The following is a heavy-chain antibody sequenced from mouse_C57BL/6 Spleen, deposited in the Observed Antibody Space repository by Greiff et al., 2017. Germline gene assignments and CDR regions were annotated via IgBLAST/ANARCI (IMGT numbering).Heavy chain of an antibody. CDR3: ASGAFAY. D-gene: IGHD3-1*01. CDR1: GYTFTDYN. Sequence: VQLQQSGPELVKPGASVKIPCTASGYTFTDYNMDWVKQSPGKSLEWIGDINPNNGGTIYNQKFKGKATLTVDKSSSTAYMELRSLTSEDTAVYYCASGAFAYWGQGGMVPVSA. V-gene: IGHV1-18*01. J-gene: IGHJ3*01. CDR2: INPNNGGT.